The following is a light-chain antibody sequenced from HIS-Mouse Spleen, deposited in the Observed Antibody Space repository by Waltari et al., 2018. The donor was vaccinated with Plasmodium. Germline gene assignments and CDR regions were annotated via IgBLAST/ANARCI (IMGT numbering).Light chain of an antibody. CDR1: QGFSNY. CDR3: QKYNSAPLT. Sequence: DIQMTQSPSSLSASVGDRVTITCRASQGFSNYLAWYQQKPGKVPKLLIYAESTLQSGVPSRLSGSGAGTDFTLTISSLQPEDVATYYCQKYNSAPLTFGGGTKVEIK. CDR2: AES. J-gene: IGKJ4*01. V-gene: IGKV1-27*01.